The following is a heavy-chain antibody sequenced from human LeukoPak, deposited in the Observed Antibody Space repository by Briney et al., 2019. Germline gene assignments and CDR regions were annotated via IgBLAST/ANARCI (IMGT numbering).Heavy chain of an antibody. J-gene: IGHJ4*02. CDR2: IYYSGST. CDR1: GGSISTYY. CDR3: AKHLLGSGYPFDY. V-gene: IGHV4-59*01. D-gene: IGHD3-3*01. Sequence: KSSETLSLTCTVSGGSISTYYWTWIRQPPGKGLEWIGYIYYSGSTSYNPSLKSRVTISLDTSKNQFSLRLSSVTAADTAVYYCAKHLLGSGYPFDYWGQGTLVTVSS.